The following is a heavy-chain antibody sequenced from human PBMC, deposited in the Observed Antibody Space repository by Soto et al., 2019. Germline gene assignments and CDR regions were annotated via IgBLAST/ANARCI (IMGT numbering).Heavy chain of an antibody. J-gene: IGHJ4*01. CDR2: INHSGNT. Sequence: SSVTLSITCAVYGVPFSGYYWSWIRQSPGKGLEWIGEINHSGNTNYNPSLKSRVTMLVDTSKNQFSLSLSSVTAADTAVYYCANLIVFHSSYYHDYWGHGTLVTVSS. CDR3: ANLIVFHSSYYHDY. CDR1: GVPFSGYY. V-gene: IGHV4-34*01. D-gene: IGHD1-26*01.